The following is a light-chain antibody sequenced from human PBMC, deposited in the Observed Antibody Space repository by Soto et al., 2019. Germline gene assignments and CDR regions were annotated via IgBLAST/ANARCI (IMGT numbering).Light chain of an antibody. CDR3: QLYGASPKYT. V-gene: IGKV3-20*01. J-gene: IGKJ2*01. CDR2: GAS. Sequence: EIVLTQSPGILSLSPGHRATLSCRASQSVSSSSLSWYQQRPGQAPRLLIYGASRRDTGIPDRFSGSGSWPDFTLTISRLEPEDFAVYYCQLYGASPKYTFGQGTKLEIK. CDR1: QSVSSSS.